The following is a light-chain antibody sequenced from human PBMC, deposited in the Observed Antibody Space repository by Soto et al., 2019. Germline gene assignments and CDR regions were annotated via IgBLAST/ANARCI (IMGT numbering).Light chain of an antibody. CDR3: QQYKNWPPYT. CDR1: QSVSSN. J-gene: IGKJ2*01. V-gene: IGKV3-15*01. Sequence: EIVMTQSPATLSVSPGERATLSCRASQSVSSNLAWYQQKPGQAPRLLIYDTSTRATTIPARFSGSGSGTEFTLTISGLQSEDSAVYYCQQYKNWPPYTFGQGTKVDIK. CDR2: DTS.